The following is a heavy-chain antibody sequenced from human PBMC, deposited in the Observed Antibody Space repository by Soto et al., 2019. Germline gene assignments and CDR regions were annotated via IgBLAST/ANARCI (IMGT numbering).Heavy chain of an antibody. CDR1: GGSISSYY. V-gene: IGHV4-59*01. J-gene: IGHJ6*03. CDR2: IYYSGST. D-gene: IGHD6-13*01. CDR3: ARVTAAAVFPYYYYYMDV. Sequence: SLTCTVSGGSISSYYWSWIRQPPGKGLEWIGYIYYSGSTNYNPSLKSRVTISVDTSKNQFSLKLSSVTAADTAVYYCARVTAAAVFPYYYYYMDVWGKGTTVTVSS.